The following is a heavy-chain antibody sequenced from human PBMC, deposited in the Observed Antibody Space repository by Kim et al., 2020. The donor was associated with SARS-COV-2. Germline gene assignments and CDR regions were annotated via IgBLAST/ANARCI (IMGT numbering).Heavy chain of an antibody. J-gene: IGHJ4*01. D-gene: IGHD3-16*02. Sequence: GGSLRLSCEASGLRFSDSAVHWVRRASGKGPEWVGQSGDRHASFATTFAASVEGRFTISRDESTNTAYLQMRSLKIEDTALYFCLFLSWSETFIHEYWG. V-gene: IGHV3-73*01. CDR1: GLRFSDSA. CDR3: LFLSWSETFIHEY. CDR2: SGDRHASFAT.